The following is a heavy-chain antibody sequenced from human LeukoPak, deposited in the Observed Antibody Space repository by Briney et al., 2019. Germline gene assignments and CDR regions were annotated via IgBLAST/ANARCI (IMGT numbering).Heavy chain of an antibody. CDR1: GFTFSSYA. CDR3: PKLAHSSSPDIDY. J-gene: IGHJ4*02. CDR2: VSSNGGST. Sequence: TGGSLRLSXAASGFTFSSYAMSWVGQAPGKGLEWVSTVSSNGGSTYYADSVKGRFTISRDNSKNTLYVQVNSLRAEDTGVYYCPKLAHSSSPDIDYWGQGTVVTVSS. D-gene: IGHD6-6*01. V-gene: IGHV3-23*01.